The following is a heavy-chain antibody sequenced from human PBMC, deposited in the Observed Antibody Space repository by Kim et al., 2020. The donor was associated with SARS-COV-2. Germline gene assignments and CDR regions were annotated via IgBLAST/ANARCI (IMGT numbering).Heavy chain of an antibody. CDR1: GFTFSSYE. D-gene: IGHD3-22*01. Sequence: GGSLRLSCAASGFTFSSYEMNWVRQAPGKGLEWVSYISSSGSTIYYADSVKGRFTISRDNAKNSLYLQMNSLRAEDTAVYYCARVSRITMRTFDYWGQGTLVTVSS. CDR3: ARVSRITMRTFDY. V-gene: IGHV3-48*03. CDR2: ISSSGSTI. J-gene: IGHJ4*02.